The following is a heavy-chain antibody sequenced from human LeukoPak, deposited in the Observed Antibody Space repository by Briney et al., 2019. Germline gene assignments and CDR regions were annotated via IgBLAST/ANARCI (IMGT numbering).Heavy chain of an antibody. D-gene: IGHD6-6*01. CDR1: GFTFSSYA. CDR3: AKDLFSRPRYFDL. J-gene: IGHJ2*01. CDR2: ISGSGGST. Sequence: GGSLRLSCAGSGFTFSSYAMSWVRQAPGKGLEWVSAISGSGGSTNYADSVKGRFTVSRDNPKNTLYLQMNSLRVEDTAVYFCAKDLFSRPRYFDLWGRGTLVTVSS. V-gene: IGHV3-23*01.